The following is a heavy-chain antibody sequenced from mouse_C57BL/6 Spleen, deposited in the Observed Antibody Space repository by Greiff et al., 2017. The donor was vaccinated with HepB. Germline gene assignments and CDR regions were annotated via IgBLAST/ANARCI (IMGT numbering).Heavy chain of an antibody. V-gene: IGHV1-76*01. Sequence: VQLQQSGAELVRPGASVKLSCKASGYTFTDYYINWVKQRPGQGLEWIARIYPGSGNTYYNEKFKGKATLTAEKSSSTAYMQLSSLTSEDSAVYFCASSTVVAPFAYWGQGTLVTVSA. CDR1: GYTFTDYY. CDR2: IYPGSGNT. D-gene: IGHD1-1*01. CDR3: ASSTVVAPFAY. J-gene: IGHJ3*01.